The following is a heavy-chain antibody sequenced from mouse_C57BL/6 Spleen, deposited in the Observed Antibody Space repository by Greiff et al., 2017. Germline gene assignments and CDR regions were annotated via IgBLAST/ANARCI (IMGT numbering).Heavy chain of an antibody. J-gene: IGHJ4*01. CDR1: GYTFTDYY. Sequence: VQLQQSGPELVKPGASVKISCKASGYTFTDYYMNWVKQSHGKSLEWIGDINPNNGGTSYNQKFKGKATLTVDKSSSTAYMELRSLTSEDSAVYYCARSYYYGPPMDYWGQGTSVTVSS. CDR2: INPNNGGT. D-gene: IGHD1-1*01. CDR3: ARSYYYGPPMDY. V-gene: IGHV1-26*01.